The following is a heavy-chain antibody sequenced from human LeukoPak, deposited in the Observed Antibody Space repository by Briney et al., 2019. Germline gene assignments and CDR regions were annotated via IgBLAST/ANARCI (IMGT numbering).Heavy chain of an antibody. CDR1: GGSINYYY. J-gene: IGHJ6*02. CDR3: ARTDFPLMDV. Sequence: SETLSLTCTVSGGSINYYYWMWIRQPPGKGLEWIGYIYYSGGTHYNPSLKSRVTMLVDTSKNQFSLKLTAVTAADTAVYYCARTDFPLMDVWGQGTTVTVSS. CDR2: IYYSGGT. V-gene: IGHV4-59*01. D-gene: IGHD2-21*02.